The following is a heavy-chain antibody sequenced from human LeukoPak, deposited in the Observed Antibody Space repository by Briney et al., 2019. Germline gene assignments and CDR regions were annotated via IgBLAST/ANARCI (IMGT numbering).Heavy chain of an antibody. CDR1: GFTFSSYW. J-gene: IGHJ6*02. D-gene: IGHD3-16*01. V-gene: IGHV3-7*03. CDR3: ARGGGLDV. CDR2: INHNGNVN. Sequence: GGSLRLSCAASGFTFSSYWMNWARQAPGKGLEWVASINHNGNVNYYVDSVKGRFTISRDNAKNSLYLQMSNLRAEDTTVYFCARGGGLDVWGQGATVTVSS.